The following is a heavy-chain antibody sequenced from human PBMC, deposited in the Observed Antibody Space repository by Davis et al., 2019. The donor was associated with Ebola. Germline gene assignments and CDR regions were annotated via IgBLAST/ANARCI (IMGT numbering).Heavy chain of an antibody. CDR3: ARVEGANWGFGAY. D-gene: IGHD7-27*01. Sequence: GESLKISCAASGFTVSSNYMSWVRQAPGKGLEWVSVIYSGGSTYYADSVKGRFTISRDNSKNTLYLQMNSLRAEDTAVYYCARVEGANWGFGAYWGQGTLVTVSS. J-gene: IGHJ4*02. CDR1: GFTVSSNY. CDR2: IYSGGST. V-gene: IGHV3-66*02.